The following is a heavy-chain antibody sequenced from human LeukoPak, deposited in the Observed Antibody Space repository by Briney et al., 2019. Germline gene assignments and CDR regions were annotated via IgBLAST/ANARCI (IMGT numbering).Heavy chain of an antibody. D-gene: IGHD3-3*01. J-gene: IGHJ5*02. CDR2: ISSSSYI. Sequence: GGSLRLSCAASGFTFSSYSMNWVRQAPGKGLEWVSSISSSSYIYYADSVKGRFTIPRDNAKNSLYLQMNSLRAEDTAVYYCARQKYDFWSGSYPFDPWGQGTLVTVSS. V-gene: IGHV3-21*01. CDR1: GFTFSSYS. CDR3: ARQKYDFWSGSYPFDP.